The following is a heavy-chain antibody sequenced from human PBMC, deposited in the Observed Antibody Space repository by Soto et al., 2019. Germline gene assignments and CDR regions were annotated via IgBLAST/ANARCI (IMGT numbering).Heavy chain of an antibody. J-gene: IGHJ4*02. CDR1: GGTFSSYA. D-gene: IGHD3-16*01. Sequence: QVQPVQSGAEVKKPGSSVKVSCKASGGTFSSYAISWVRQAPGQGLEWMGGIIPIFGTANYSHKFQGRVTITADKSTSTAYIELSSVRSEATAVYYCASRNFMITFGGVFDCWGKGTLVTVSS. V-gene: IGHV1-69*06. CDR2: IIPIFGTA. CDR3: ASRNFMITFGGVFDC.